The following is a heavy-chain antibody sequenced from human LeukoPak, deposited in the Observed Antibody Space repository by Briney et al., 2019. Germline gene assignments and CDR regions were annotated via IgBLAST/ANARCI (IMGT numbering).Heavy chain of an antibody. CDR1: GYSFTAYG. CDR3: ARVTLRLGNYYHPHWFDS. Sequence: ASVKVSCKASGYSFTAYGIAWVRQAPGQGLEWMGWITVYNGNTNYAQKFQDRVTMTTDTPTSTAYMELRSLRSDDTAVYYCARVTLRLGNYYHPHWFDSWGQGALVTVSP. V-gene: IGHV1-18*01. D-gene: IGHD3-10*01. J-gene: IGHJ5*01. CDR2: ITVYNGNT.